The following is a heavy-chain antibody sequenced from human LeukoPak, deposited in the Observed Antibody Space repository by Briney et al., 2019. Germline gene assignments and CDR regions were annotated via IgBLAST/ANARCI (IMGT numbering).Heavy chain of an antibody. V-gene: IGHV3-48*04. CDR2: ISSSGSTI. Sequence: GGSLRLSCAASGFTFSSYSMNWVRQAPGKGLEWVSYISSSGSTIYYADSVKGRFTISRDNAKNSLYLQMNSLRAEDTAVYYCARAKKYYFDYWGQGTPVTVSS. CDR1: GFTFSSYS. CDR3: ARAKKYYFDY. J-gene: IGHJ4*02.